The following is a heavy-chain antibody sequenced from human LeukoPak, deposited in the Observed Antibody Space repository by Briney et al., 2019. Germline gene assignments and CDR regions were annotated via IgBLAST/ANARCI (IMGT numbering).Heavy chain of an antibody. CDR3: ARERGYDFWSGYQQPDDY. J-gene: IGHJ4*02. V-gene: IGHV3-48*01. CDR2: ISSSSSTI. CDR1: GFTFSSYS. D-gene: IGHD3-3*01. Sequence: PGGSLRLSCAASGFTFSSYSMNWVRQAPGKGLEWVSYISSSSSTIYYADSVKGRFTISRDNAKNSLYLQMNSLRAEDTAVYYCARERGYDFWSGYQQPDDYWGQGTLVTVSS.